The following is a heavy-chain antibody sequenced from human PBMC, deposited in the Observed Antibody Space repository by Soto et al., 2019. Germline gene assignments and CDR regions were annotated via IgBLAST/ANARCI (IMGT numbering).Heavy chain of an antibody. CDR3: ARSYGSGWALDI. V-gene: IGHV4-31*03. CDR2: IYYSGST. D-gene: IGHD3-10*01. Sequence: SETLSLTCTVSGGSISSGGYYWSWIRQHPGKGLEWIGYIYYSGSTYYNPSLKSRVTISVDTSKNQFSLKLSSVTAADTAVYYCARSYGSGWALDIWGQGTMVTVSS. CDR1: GGSISSGGYY. J-gene: IGHJ3*02.